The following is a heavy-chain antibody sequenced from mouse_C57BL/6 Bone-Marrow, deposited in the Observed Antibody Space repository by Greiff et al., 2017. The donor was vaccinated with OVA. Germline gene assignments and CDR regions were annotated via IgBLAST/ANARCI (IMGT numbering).Heavy chain of an antibody. V-gene: IGHV5-12*01. Sequence: EVQRVESGGGLVQPGGSLKLSCAASGFTFSDYYMYWVRQTPEKRLEWVAYISNGGGSTYYPDTVKGRFTISRDNAKNTLYLQMSRLKSEDTAMYYCARHRHDGYYVWFAYWGQGTLVTVSA. CDR3: ARHRHDGYYVWFAY. CDR2: ISNGGGST. D-gene: IGHD2-3*01. CDR1: GFTFSDYY. J-gene: IGHJ3*01.